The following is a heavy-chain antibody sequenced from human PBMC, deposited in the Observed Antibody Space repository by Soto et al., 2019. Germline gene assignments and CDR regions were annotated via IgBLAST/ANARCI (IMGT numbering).Heavy chain of an antibody. CDR2: IFLTDGTKST. Sequence: QVQLQESGPGLVKPSETLSLTCTVSGASLNSGNYFWSLIRQAPGKGLEWIGYIFLTDGTKSTNYNPSLASRVTISGDTSKNQFSLSLTSVTARDTALYYCGSSSAYSSGYWVDDWGQGTLVIVSS. V-gene: IGHV4-61*01. J-gene: IGHJ4*02. CDR1: GASLNSGNYF. CDR3: GSSSAYSSGYWVDD. D-gene: IGHD3-10*01.